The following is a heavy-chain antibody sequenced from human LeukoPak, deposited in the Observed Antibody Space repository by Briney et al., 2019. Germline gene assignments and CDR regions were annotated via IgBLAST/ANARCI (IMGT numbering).Heavy chain of an antibody. CDR3: AKDPYYDTSGYYQLHY. CDR2: ISSSSSYI. V-gene: IGHV3-21*01. CDR1: GFTFSSYS. Sequence: TGGSLRLSCAASGFTFSSYSMNWVRQAPGKVLEWVSSISSSSSYIYYADSVKGRFTISRDNSRNTLYLQMNSLRAEDTAVYYCAKDPYYDTSGYYQLHYWGQGTLVTVSS. J-gene: IGHJ4*02. D-gene: IGHD3-22*01.